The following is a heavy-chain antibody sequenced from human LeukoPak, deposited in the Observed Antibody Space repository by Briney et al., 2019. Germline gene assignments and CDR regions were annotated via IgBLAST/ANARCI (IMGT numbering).Heavy chain of an antibody. J-gene: IGHJ4*02. D-gene: IGHD3-22*01. CDR3: ARVDTYYYDSSGPGRGYFDY. V-gene: IGHV7-4-1*02. CDR2: INTNTGNP. Sequence: ASVKVSCKASGYTFTSYAMNWVRQAPGQGLEWMGWINTNTGNPTYAQGFTGRFVFSLDTSVSTAYLQISSLKAEDTAVYYCARVDTYYYDSSGPGRGYFDYWGQGTLVTVSS. CDR1: GYTFTSYA.